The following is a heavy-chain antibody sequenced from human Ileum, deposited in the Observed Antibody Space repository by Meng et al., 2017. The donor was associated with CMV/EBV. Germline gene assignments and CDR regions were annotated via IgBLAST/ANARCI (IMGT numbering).Heavy chain of an antibody. CDR2: INHRGNT. CDR3: ARASPQRRFLSY. Sequence: QVPLQQWGAGLLKPSETLSLMCAVQGSAFSDYYWTWIRQFPGKGLEWIGEINHRGNTNYNPSLKSRVTISIDTSRNQFSLKLTSVTATDKAVYYCARASPQRRFLSYWGQGTLVTVSS. V-gene: IGHV4-34*01. CDR1: GSAFSDYY. D-gene: IGHD3-3*01. J-gene: IGHJ4*02.